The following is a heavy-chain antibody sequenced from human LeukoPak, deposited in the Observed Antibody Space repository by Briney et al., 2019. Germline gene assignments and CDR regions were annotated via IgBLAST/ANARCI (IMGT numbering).Heavy chain of an antibody. J-gene: IGHJ6*02. CDR1: GYTFTSYG. D-gene: IGHD3-10*01. CDR3: ANGAGGSGSYKDYYYGMDV. Sequence: ASVKVSCKASGYTFTSYGISWVRQAPGQGLEWMGWISAYNGNTNYAQKLQGRVTMTTDTSTSTAYMELRSLRSDDTAVHYCANGAGGSGSYKDYYYGMDVWGQGTTVTVSS. V-gene: IGHV1-18*01. CDR2: ISAYNGNT.